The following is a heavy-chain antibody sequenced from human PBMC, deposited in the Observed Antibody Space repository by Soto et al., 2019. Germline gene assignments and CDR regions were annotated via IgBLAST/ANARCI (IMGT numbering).Heavy chain of an antibody. Sequence: SVKFSCTASGGTFSSYAISWVRQAPGQGLEWMGGIIPIFGTANYAQKFQGRVTITADESTSTAYMELRSLRSEDTAVYYCARGVHYDSSGYYYFYWGQGTLVTVSS. V-gene: IGHV1-69*13. CDR3: ARGVHYDSSGYYYFY. D-gene: IGHD3-22*01. J-gene: IGHJ4*02. CDR1: GGTFSSYA. CDR2: IIPIFGTA.